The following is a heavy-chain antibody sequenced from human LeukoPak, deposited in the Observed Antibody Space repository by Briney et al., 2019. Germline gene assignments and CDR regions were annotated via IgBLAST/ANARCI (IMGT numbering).Heavy chain of an antibody. CDR1: GFTFSSYA. CDR3: AKDVAALRTDRFDY. Sequence: TGGSLRLSCAASGFTFSSYAMSWVRQAPGKGLEWVSTISGSDGSTYYADSVKGRFTISRDNSKNTLYLQMNSLRAEDTAIYYCAKDVAALRTDRFDYWGQGTLVTVSS. CDR2: ISGSDGST. V-gene: IGHV3-23*01. D-gene: IGHD6-19*01. J-gene: IGHJ4*02.